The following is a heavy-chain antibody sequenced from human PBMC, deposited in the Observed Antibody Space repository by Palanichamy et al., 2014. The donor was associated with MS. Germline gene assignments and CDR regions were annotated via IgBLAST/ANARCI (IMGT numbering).Heavy chain of an antibody. CDR2: ISGDGGST. V-gene: IGHV3-43*02. J-gene: IGHJ5*02. CDR3: AKDYLPLIYNDNWFDP. D-gene: IGHD1-1*01. CDR1: GFTFDDYA. Sequence: TASGFTFDDYAMHWVRQAPGKGLEWVSLISGDGGSTYYADSVKGRFTISRDNSKNSLYLQMNSLRIEDTALYYCAKDYLPLIYNDNWFDPWGQGTLVTVSS.